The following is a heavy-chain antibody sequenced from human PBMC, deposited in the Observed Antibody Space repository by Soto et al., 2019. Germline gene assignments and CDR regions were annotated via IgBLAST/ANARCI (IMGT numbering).Heavy chain of an antibody. V-gene: IGHV4-59*01. Sequence: SETLSLTCTVSGGSISSYYWSWIRQPPGKGLEWIGYIYYSGSTNYNPSLKSRVTISVDPSKNQFSLKLSSVTAADSAVYDGASWGTGVFDYWGQGTLVTVSS. D-gene: IGHD7-27*01. CDR1: GGSISSYY. CDR3: ASWGTGVFDY. CDR2: IYYSGST. J-gene: IGHJ4*02.